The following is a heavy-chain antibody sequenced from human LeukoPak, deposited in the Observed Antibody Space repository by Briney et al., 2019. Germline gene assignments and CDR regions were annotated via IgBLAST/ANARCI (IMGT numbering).Heavy chain of an antibody. CDR2: ISSSSSYI. CDR3: ARDKESVGIQLWFPGVYSDAFDI. D-gene: IGHD5-18*01. V-gene: IGHV3-21*01. J-gene: IGHJ3*02. CDR1: GFTFSSYS. Sequence: PGGSLRLSCAASGFTFSSYSMNWVRQAPGKGLEWVSSISSSSSYIYYADSVKGRFTISRDNAKNSLYLQMNSLRAEDTAVYYCARDKESVGIQLWFPGVYSDAFDIWGQGTMVTVSS.